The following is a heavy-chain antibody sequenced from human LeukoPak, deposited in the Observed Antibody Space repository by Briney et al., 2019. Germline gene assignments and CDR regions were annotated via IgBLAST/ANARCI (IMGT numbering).Heavy chain of an antibody. D-gene: IGHD3-3*01. J-gene: IGHJ4*02. CDR1: GYTLTSYY. CDR2: INPLGGST. CDR3: ARVHDLWSGLFDY. V-gene: IGHV1-46*01. Sequence: ASVKVSCKASGYTLTSYYIHWVRQAPGQGLEWMGIINPLGGSTTYAHKFQDRVTMTRDTPTSTVYMELSSLRSEDTAVYYCARVHDLWSGLFDYWGQGTLVTVSS.